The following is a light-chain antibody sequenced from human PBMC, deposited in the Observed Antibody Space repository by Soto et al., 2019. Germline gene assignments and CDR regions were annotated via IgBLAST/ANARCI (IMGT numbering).Light chain of an antibody. CDR3: QHYNSYSEA. J-gene: IGKJ1*01. CDR1: QTISSW. Sequence: DIQMTQSPSTLSGSVGDRVTITCRASQTISSWLAWYQQKPGKAPKLLIYKASTLTSGVPSRFSGSGSGTEFTLTIRSLQPDDFATYYCQHYNSYSEAVGQGTKVDIK. V-gene: IGKV1-5*03. CDR2: KAS.